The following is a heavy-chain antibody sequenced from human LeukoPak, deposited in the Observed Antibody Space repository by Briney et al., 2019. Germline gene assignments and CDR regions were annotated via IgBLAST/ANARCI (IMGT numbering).Heavy chain of an antibody. J-gene: IGHJ6*03. V-gene: IGHV4-59*08. Sequence: KSSETLSLTCSVSGGSMSNNYWGWIRQPSGKGLEWIGYISYTGSTSYTPSLKSRVKIFLETPRKQFSLEVNSVSAADTAVYYCARLQSANHDNGYYTGGFYYMDVWGKGTTVTVSS. CDR3: ARLQSANHDNGYYTGGFYYMDV. D-gene: IGHD4-17*01. CDR2: ISYTGST. CDR1: GGSMSNNY.